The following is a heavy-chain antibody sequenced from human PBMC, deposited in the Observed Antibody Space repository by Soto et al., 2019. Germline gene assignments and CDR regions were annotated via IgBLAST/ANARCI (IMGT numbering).Heavy chain of an antibody. CDR1: GFTFSTYG. D-gene: IGHD2-15*01. CDR3: AKDNCRGGSCYTRYFDL. V-gene: IGHV3-30*18. Sequence: QVQLVESGGGVVQPGRSLRLSCAASGFTFSTYGMHWVRQAPGKGLEWVAIISYDGSNQYYGDYVKGRFTISRDNSKKTLYLQMNSLRAEDTAVYYCAKDNCRGGSCYTRYFDLWGRGTLVTVSS. J-gene: IGHJ2*01. CDR2: ISYDGSNQ.